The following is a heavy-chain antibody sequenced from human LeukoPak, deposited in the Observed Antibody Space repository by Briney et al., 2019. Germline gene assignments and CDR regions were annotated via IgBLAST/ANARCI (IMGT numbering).Heavy chain of an antibody. CDR1: GFTFNNYA. CDR3: SRARITKQVVVNRIDY. D-gene: IGHD3-22*01. J-gene: IGHJ4*02. Sequence: GGSLRLSCAASGFTFNNYAMHWVRQAPGKGLEWVAVISYDGSKKYYADFVKGRFTISRDNSTNTLFLQMDSLRTEDTAVYYCSRARITKQVVVNRIDYWGQGTLVTVSS. CDR2: ISYDGSKK. V-gene: IGHV3-30*01.